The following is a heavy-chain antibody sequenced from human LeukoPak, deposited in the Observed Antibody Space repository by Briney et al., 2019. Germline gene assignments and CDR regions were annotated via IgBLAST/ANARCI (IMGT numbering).Heavy chain of an antibody. V-gene: IGHV1-69*13. CDR1: GGTFSSYA. CDR3: AREAGYSSGWYPDY. CDR2: IIPIFGTA. J-gene: IGHJ4*02. Sequence: ASVKVSCKASGGTFSSYAISWVRQAPGQGLEWMGGIIPIFGTANYARKFQGRVTITADESTSTAYMELSSLRSEDTAVYYCAREAGYSSGWYPDYWGQGTLVTVSS. D-gene: IGHD6-19*01.